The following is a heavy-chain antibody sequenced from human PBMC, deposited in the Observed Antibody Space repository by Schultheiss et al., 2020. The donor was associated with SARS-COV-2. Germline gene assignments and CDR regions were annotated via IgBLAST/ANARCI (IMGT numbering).Heavy chain of an antibody. Sequence: GGSLRLSCAASGFTFSSYAMHWVRQAPGKGLEWVTVISYHGSNKHYADSVKGRFTISRDNSKNTLYLQMNSLRAEDTAVYYCARDLGGGTDYWGQGTLVTVSS. D-gene: IGHD4-23*01. CDR1: GFTFSSYA. CDR2: ISYHGSNK. J-gene: IGHJ4*02. V-gene: IGHV3-30*07. CDR3: ARDLGGGTDY.